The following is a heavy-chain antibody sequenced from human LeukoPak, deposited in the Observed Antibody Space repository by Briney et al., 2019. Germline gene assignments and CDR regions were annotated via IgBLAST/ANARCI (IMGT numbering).Heavy chain of an antibody. D-gene: IGHD3-10*01. J-gene: IGHJ3*02. V-gene: IGHV3-53*01. CDR3: ARDLAAREMVRGVMGAFDI. CDR1: GFTVSSNY. Sequence: GGSLRLSCAASGFTVSSNYMSWVRQAPGKGLEWVSVIYSGGSTYYTDSVKGRFAISRDNSKNTLYLQMNGLRAEDTAVYYCARDLAAREMVRGVMGAFDIWGQGTMVTVSS. CDR2: IYSGGST.